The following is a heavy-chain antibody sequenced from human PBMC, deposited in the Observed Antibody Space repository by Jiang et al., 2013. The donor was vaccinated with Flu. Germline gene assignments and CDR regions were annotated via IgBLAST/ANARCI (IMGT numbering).Heavy chain of an antibody. CDR2: ISWDGGST. D-gene: IGHD1-7*01. CDR3: AKGYVTGTTWSPFDI. Sequence: VQLLESGGVVVQPGGSLRLSCAASGFTFDDYAMHWVRQAPGKGLEWVSLISWDGGSTYYADSVKGRFTISRDNSKNSLYLQMNSLRAEDTALYYCAKGYVTGTTWSPFDIWGQGTKVTVSS. J-gene: IGHJ3*02. CDR1: GFTFDDYA. V-gene: IGHV3-43D*03.